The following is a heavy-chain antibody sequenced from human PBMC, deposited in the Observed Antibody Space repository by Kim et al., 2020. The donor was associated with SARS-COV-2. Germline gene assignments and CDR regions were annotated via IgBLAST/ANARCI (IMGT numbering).Heavy chain of an antibody. V-gene: IGHV1-69*02. Sequence: IRRRANSAQKFQGRVTITADKSTSTAYMGLSSLKSEDTAGYYCARMGGDYWGQGTLVTVSS. J-gene: IGHJ4*02. CDR3: ARMGGDY. CDR2: IRRRA. D-gene: IGHD3-16*01.